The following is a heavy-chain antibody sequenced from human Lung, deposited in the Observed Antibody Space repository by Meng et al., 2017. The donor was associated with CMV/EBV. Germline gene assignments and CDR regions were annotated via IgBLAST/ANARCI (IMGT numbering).Heavy chain of an antibody. CDR1: GYSFTTYW. CDR2: IYPGDSDT. J-gene: IGHJ4*02. V-gene: IGHV5-51*01. Sequence: KVSXKGSGYSFTTYWIGWVRQMPGQGLEWMGIIYPGDSDTSYSPSFEGQVTISADKSISTAYLQWSSLKASDTAMYYCARRRSRGPWQYYCAYWGQGTXVTVSS. D-gene: IGHD6-19*01. CDR3: ARRRSRGPWQYYCAY.